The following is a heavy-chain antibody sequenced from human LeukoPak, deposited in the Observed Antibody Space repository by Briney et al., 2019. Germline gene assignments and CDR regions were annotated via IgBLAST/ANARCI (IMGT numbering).Heavy chain of an antibody. CDR1: GFTFSSYG. CDR2: ISSSGSTI. V-gene: IGHV3-48*04. J-gene: IGHJ6*04. D-gene: IGHD3-10*02. Sequence: GGSLRLSCAASGFTFSSYGMSWVRQAPGKGLEWVSYISSSGSTIYYADSVKGRFTISRDNAKNSLYLQMNSLRAEDTAVYYCAELGITMIGGVWGKGTTVTICS. CDR3: AELGITMIGGV.